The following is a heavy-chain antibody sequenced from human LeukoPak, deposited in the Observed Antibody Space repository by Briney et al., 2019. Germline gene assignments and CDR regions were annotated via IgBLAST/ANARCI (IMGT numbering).Heavy chain of an antibody. CDR2: INPSGGST. Sequence: GASVKVSCKASGYTFTSYYMHWVRQAPGQGLEWMGIINPSGGSTSYAQKFQGRVTMTRDTSTSTVYMELSSLRSEDTAVYYCARGYSSGWTAYRTGMDVWGQGTTVTVSS. J-gene: IGHJ6*02. V-gene: IGHV1-46*01. CDR1: GYTFTSYY. D-gene: IGHD6-19*01. CDR3: ARGYSSGWTAYRTGMDV.